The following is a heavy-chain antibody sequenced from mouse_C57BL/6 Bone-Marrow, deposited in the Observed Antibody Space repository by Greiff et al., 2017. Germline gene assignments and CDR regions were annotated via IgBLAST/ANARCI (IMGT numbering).Heavy chain of an antibody. CDR1: GFTFSDYY. V-gene: IGHV5-12*01. D-gene: IGHD1-1*01. CDR2: ISNGGGST. Sequence: EVKLVESGGGLVQPGGSLKLSCAASGFTFSDYYMYWVRQTPEKRLEWVAYISNGGGSTYYPDTVKGRFTISRDNAKNTLYLQMSRLKSEDTAMYYCARHNYGSSYAYYYAMDYWGQGTSVTVSS. J-gene: IGHJ4*01. CDR3: ARHNYGSSYAYYYAMDY.